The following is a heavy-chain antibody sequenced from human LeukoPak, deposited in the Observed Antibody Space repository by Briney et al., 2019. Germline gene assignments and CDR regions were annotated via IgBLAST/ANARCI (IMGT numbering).Heavy chain of an antibody. CDR3: AKDSRKQQLLNNWFDP. D-gene: IGHD6-13*01. CDR2: ISGSGGST. J-gene: IGHJ5*02. V-gene: IGHV3-23*01. CDR1: GFTFSSYG. Sequence: SGGSLRLSCAASGFTFSSYGMSWVRQAPGKGLEWVSAISGSGGSTYYADSVKGRFTISRDNSKNTLYLQMNSLRAEDTAVYYCAKDSRKQQLLNNWFDPWGQGTLVTVSS.